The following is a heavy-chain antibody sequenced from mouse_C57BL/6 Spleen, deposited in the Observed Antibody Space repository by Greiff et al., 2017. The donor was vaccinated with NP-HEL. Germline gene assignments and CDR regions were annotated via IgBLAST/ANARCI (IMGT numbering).Heavy chain of an antibody. CDR2: IYPGSGST. CDR3: ARITTAQYYFDY. V-gene: IGHV1-55*01. J-gene: IGHJ2*01. Sequence: VQLQQPGAELVKPGASVTMSCKASGYTFTSYWITWVKQRPGQGLEWIGDIYPGSGSTNYNEKFKSKATLTVDTSSSTAYMQLSSLTSEDSAVYYCARITTAQYYFDYWGQGTTLTVSS. D-gene: IGHD1-3*01. CDR1: GYTFTSYW.